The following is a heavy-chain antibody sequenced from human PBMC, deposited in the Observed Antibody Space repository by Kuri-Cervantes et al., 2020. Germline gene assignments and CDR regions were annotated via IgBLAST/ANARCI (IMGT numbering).Heavy chain of an antibody. CDR2: IGTAGDT. J-gene: IGHJ6*02. D-gene: IGHD3-9*01. V-gene: IGHV3-13*01. CDR3: ARDQNPYYDILTGYKQTYYYYGMDV. CDR1: GFTFSSYD. Sequence: GESLKISCAASGFTFSSYDMHWVRQATGKGLEWVSAIGTAGDTYYPGSVKGRFTISRDNSKNTLYLQMNSLRAEDTAVYYCARDQNPYYDILTGYKQTYYYYGMDVWGQGTTVTVSS.